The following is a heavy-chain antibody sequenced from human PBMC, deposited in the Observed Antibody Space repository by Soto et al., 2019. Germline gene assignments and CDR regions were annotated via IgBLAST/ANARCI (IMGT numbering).Heavy chain of an antibody. CDR3: AKDNYYDSSGYLEY. CDR1: GFTFSSYA. V-gene: IGHV3-23*01. D-gene: IGHD3-22*01. CDR2: ISGRGGST. Sequence: VQLLESGGGLVQPGGSLRLSCAASGFTFSSYAMSWVRQAPGKGLEWVSAISGRGGSTYYADSVKGRFTISRDNSKNTLYLQMNSLRAEDTAVYYCAKDNYYDSSGYLEYWGQGPLVTVSS. J-gene: IGHJ4*02.